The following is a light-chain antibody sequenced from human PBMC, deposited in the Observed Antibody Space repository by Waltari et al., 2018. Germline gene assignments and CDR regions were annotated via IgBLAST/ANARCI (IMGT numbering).Light chain of an antibody. J-gene: IGKJ1*01. CDR3: MQALHTPPA. V-gene: IGKV2-28*01. CDR1: QSLLHSNGYNY. CDR2: LGS. Sequence: DTVTTQSPLSLTVTPGEPASISCRSSQSLLHSNGYNYLDWYLQKPGQPPQLLIYLGSDRASGVPDRFSGSGSGTDFTLKISSVEAEDIGVYYCMQALHTPPAFGQGTRVEI.